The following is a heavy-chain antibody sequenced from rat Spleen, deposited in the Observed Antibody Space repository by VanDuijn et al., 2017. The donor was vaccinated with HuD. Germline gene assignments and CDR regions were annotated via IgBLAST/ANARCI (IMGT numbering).Heavy chain of an antibody. Sequence: EVQMVESGGGLVQPGRSLKLSCAASGFTFSDYNMAWVRQAPKKGLEWVSSISTGGGNTYYRDSVKGRFTISRDNAKSTLYLQMDSLRSEDTATYYCARHYGGYREYVMDAWGQGASVTVSS. CDR2: ISTGGGNT. J-gene: IGHJ4*01. CDR1: GFTFSDYN. D-gene: IGHD1-11*01. V-gene: IGHV5-25*01. CDR3: ARHYGGYREYVMDA.